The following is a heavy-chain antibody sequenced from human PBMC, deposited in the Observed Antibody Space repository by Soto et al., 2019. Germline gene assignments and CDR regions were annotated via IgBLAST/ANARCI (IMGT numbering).Heavy chain of an antibody. V-gene: IGHV1-18*01. CDR1: GYTFSTYG. D-gene: IGHD1-1*01. CDR2: VSPYNGNT. J-gene: IGHJ6*02. Sequence: GASVKVSCKVFGYTFSTYGLSWVRQAPGQGLEWMGWVSPYNGNTYYAPGLQGRVTMTTDTSTNTAYMSLQSLRSDDTAIYYCVRGGILEANRPYYYYGLDVWGQGTPVTVSS. CDR3: VRGGILEANRPYYYYGLDV.